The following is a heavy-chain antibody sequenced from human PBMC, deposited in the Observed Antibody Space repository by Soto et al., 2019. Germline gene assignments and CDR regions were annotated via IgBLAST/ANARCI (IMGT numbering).Heavy chain of an antibody. J-gene: IGHJ4*02. CDR2: IHHDGST. D-gene: IGHD2-21*02. CDR3: AKDVKWGGMTTIHYFDS. Sequence: TSETLSLTCAVAGGSISSTTLWSWVRQPPGKGLEWIGEIHHDGSTNYNPSLKSRVIISVDKSKNQFSLKVNSVTAADTALYYCAKDVKWGGMTTIHYFDSWGQGTQVTVSS. V-gene: IGHV4-4*02. CDR1: GGSISSTTL.